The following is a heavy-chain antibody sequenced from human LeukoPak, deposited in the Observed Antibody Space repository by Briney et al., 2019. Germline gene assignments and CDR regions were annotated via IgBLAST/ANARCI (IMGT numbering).Heavy chain of an antibody. Sequence: SETLSLTCSVSGGPFTTSKYYWGWIRQPPGKGLEWIGSIYYSGSTYYNPSLKSRVTISVDTSKNQFSLKLSSVTAADTAVYYCARQRLDTAMVTRNYFDYWGQGTLVTVSS. CDR1: GGPFTTSKYY. D-gene: IGHD5-18*01. J-gene: IGHJ4*02. CDR3: ARQRLDTAMVTRNYFDY. CDR2: IYYSGST. V-gene: IGHV4-39*01.